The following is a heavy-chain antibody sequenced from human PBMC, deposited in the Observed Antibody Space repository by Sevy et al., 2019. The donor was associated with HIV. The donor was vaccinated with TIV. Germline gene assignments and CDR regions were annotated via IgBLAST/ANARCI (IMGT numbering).Heavy chain of an antibody. J-gene: IGHJ5*02. CDR3: ARDPTRYCISTSCYGWFDP. V-gene: IGHV1-18*01. CDR1: GYTFTSYG. Sequence: ASVKVSCKASGYTFTSYGISWVQQAPGQGLEWMGWISAYNGNTNYAQKLQGRVTMTTDTSTSTAYMELRSLRSDDTAVYYCARDPTRYCISTSCYGWFDPWGQGTLVTVSS. D-gene: IGHD2-2*01. CDR2: ISAYNGNT.